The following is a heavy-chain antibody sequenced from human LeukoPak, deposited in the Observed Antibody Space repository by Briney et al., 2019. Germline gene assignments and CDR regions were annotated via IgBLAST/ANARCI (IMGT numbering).Heavy chain of an antibody. V-gene: IGHV1-69*13. CDR2: IIPIFGTA. CDR1: GGTFSSYA. CDR3: ARGRYSSSWYIDY. J-gene: IGHJ4*02. Sequence: GASVKVSCKASGGTFSSYAISWVRQAPGQGLEWMGGIIPIFGTANYAQRFQGRVTITADESTSTAYMELSSLRSEDTAVYYCARGRYSSSWYIDYWGQGTLVTVSS. D-gene: IGHD6-13*01.